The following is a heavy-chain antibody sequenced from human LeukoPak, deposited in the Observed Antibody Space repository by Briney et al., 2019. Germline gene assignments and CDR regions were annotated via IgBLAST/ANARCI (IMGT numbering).Heavy chain of an antibody. CDR2: ISSSGSTI. J-gene: IGHJ4*02. CDR3: ARVQYGSGSYSVDY. Sequence: PGGSLRLSCAASGFTFSSYEMNWVRQAPGKGLEWVSYISSSGSTICYADSVKGRFTISRDNAKNSLYLQMNSLRAEDTAVYYCARVQYGSGSYSVDYWGQGTLVTVSS. D-gene: IGHD3-10*01. V-gene: IGHV3-48*03. CDR1: GFTFSSYE.